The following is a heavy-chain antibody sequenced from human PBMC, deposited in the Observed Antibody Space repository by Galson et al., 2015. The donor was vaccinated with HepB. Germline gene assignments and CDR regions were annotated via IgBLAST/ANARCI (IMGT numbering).Heavy chain of an antibody. J-gene: IGHJ4*02. CDR1: GFTFSSYE. V-gene: IGHV3-48*03. D-gene: IGHD3-10*01. CDR2: ISSSGSTI. Sequence: SLRLSCAASGFTFSSYEMNWVRQAPGKGLEWVSYISSSGSTIYYADSVKGRFTISRDNAKNSLYLQMNSLRAEDTAVYYCARYPFGGSYFDYWGQGTLVTVSS. CDR3: ARYPFGGSYFDY.